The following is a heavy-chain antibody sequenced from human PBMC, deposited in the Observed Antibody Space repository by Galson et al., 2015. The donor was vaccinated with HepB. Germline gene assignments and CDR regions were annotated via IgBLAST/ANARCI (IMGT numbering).Heavy chain of an antibody. Sequence: SVKVSCKASGYTFTSYDINWVRQATGQGLEWMGWMNPNSGNTGYAQKFQGRVTMTRNTSISTAYMELSSLRSEDTAVYYCARQKGRIAAAGTNYMDVWGKGTTVTVSS. CDR3: ARQKGRIAAAGTNYMDV. J-gene: IGHJ6*03. D-gene: IGHD6-13*01. CDR2: MNPNSGNT. V-gene: IGHV1-8*01. CDR1: GYTFTSYD.